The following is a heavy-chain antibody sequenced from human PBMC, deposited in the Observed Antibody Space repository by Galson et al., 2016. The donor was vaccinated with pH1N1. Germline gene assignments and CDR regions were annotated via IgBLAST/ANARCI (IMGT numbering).Heavy chain of an antibody. D-gene: IGHD3-10*01. V-gene: IGHV4-4*07. J-gene: IGHJ4*02. CDR2: LYTSGST. CDR3: ARDRVALTGIFDY. Sequence: EGLEWIGRLYTSGSTTYNPSLKSRVTMSVDTSKNQFSLRLTSVTAADTAVYFCARDRVALTGIFDYWGQGALVTVSS.